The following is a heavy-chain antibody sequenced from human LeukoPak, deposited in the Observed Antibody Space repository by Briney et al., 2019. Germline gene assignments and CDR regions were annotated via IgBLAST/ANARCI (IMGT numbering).Heavy chain of an antibody. CDR1: GFTFSSYS. J-gene: IGHJ4*02. CDR2: ISSCGNYI. D-gene: IGHD6-19*01. V-gene: IGHV3-21*01. Sequence: GGSLRLSCAASGFTFSSYSMNWVRQAPGKGLEWVSSISSCGNYIYYADSVKGRFTISTDNAKNSLYLQMNNLRAEDTAVYYCARLAAPRIAVAGYFDSWGQGALVTVSS. CDR3: ARLAAPRIAVAGYFDS.